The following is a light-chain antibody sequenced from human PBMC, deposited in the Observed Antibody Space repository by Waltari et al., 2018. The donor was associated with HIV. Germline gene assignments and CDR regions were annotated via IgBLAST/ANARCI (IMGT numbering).Light chain of an antibody. CDR3: AAWDDSLSGWV. Sequence: QSVLTQPPSASGTPGQRVTISCSGSSSNIGSNYVYWYQQLPGPAPKLLIYRNNPRPSGVPDRFSGSKSGTSASLAISGLRSGDEADYYCAAWDDSLSGWVFGGGTKLTVL. CDR1: SSNIGSNY. CDR2: RNN. V-gene: IGLV1-47*01. J-gene: IGLJ3*02.